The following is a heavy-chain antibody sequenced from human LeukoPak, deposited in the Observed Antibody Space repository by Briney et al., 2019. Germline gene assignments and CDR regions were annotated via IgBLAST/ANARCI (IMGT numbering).Heavy chain of an antibody. V-gene: IGHV3-7*01. CDR2: IQQDGSEK. CDR3: ARDTNWAFDY. Sequence: PGGSLRLSCAASGFTFSTYWMSWVRQAPGKGLEWVANIQQDGSEKNYVDSVKGRFTISRDNAKNSLYLQMNSLRAGDTAVYYCARDTNWAFDYWGQGTLVTVSS. CDR1: GFTFSTYW. J-gene: IGHJ4*02. D-gene: IGHD7-27*01.